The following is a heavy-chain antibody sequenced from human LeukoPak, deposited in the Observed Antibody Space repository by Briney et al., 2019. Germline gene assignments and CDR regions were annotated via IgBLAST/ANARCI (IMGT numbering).Heavy chain of an antibody. CDR2: IYYSGST. CDR1: DGSISSYY. D-gene: IGHD3-9*01. J-gene: IGHJ4*02. CDR3: ARGSSYNILTGYYRGPLDY. V-gene: IGHV4-59*01. Sequence: PSETLSLTCTVSDGSISSYYWSWIRQPPGKGLEWIGYIYYSGSTNYNPSLKSRVTISVDTSKNQLSLKLSSVTAADTAVYYCARGSSYNILTGYYRGPLDYWGQGTLVTISS.